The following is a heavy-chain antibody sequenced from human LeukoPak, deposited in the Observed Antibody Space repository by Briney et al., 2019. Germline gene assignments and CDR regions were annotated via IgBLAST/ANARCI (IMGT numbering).Heavy chain of an antibody. CDR3: ARDWYSSSWYDIDY. J-gene: IGHJ4*02. Sequence: GGSLRLSCAASGFTFSSYAMHWVRQAPGKGLERVAVISYDGSNKYYADPVKGRFTISRDNSKNTLYLQMNSLRAEDTAVYYCARDWYSSSWYDIDYWGQGTLVTVSS. CDR2: ISYDGSNK. CDR1: GFTFSSYA. V-gene: IGHV3-30*04. D-gene: IGHD6-13*01.